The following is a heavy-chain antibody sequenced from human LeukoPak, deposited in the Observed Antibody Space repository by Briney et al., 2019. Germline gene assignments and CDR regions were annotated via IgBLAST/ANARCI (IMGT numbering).Heavy chain of an antibody. V-gene: IGHV3-23*01. J-gene: IGHJ4*02. CDR1: GFTFSSYA. CDR2: MSGGGGSA. D-gene: IGHD5-24*01. CDR3: AKDGEMATVLPFFDY. Sequence: GGSLRLSCVASGFTFSSYAMSWVRQAPGKGLEWVSRMSGGGGSAYYADPVKGRFTISRDNSKNTLYLQMSSLRAEDTAVYYCAKDGEMATVLPFFDYWGQGTLVTVSS.